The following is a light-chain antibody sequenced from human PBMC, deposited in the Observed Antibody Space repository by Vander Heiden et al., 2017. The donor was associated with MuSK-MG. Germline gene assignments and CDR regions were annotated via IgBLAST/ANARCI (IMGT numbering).Light chain of an antibody. CDR3: QQYGNWPPYT. J-gene: IGKJ2*01. Sequence: EIVMTQSPSTLSVSPGKRATLSCRASQSFSSNLAWYQQKPGQAPRLLIYGASTRDTGIPARFSGSGSGTDFTLTISSGQSEDFAVYFCQQYGNWPPYTFGQGTKLXIK. V-gene: IGKV3-15*01. CDR2: GAS. CDR1: QSFSSN.